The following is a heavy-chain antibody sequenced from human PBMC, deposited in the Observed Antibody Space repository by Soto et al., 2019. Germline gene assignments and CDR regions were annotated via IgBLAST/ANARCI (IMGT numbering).Heavy chain of an antibody. CDR3: ARALSSAAGLYFDF. CDR2: IHTTDGT. D-gene: IGHD6-13*01. CDR1: GGSISSYY. Sequence: PSETLSLTCTVSGGSISSYYWSWIRQPAGMGMEWIGRIHTTDGTNYNPSLKSRVTMSIDTSNNQFSLKLSSLTAADTAVYYCARALSSAAGLYFDFWGQGTLVTDSS. J-gene: IGHJ4*02. V-gene: IGHV4-4*07.